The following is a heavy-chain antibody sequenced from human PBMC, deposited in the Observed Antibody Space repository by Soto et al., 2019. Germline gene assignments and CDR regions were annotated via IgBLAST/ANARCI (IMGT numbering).Heavy chain of an antibody. CDR1: GFTFSSYS. V-gene: IGHV3-48*01. J-gene: IGHJ5*02. CDR2: ISSSSSTI. Sequence: GGALRLSCAASGFTFSSYSMNWVRQAPGKGLEWVSYISSSSSTIYYVDSVKGRFTISRDNAKNSLYLQMNSLRAEDTAVYYCAREYCSSTSCLNWFDPWGQGTLVTVSS. CDR3: AREYCSSTSCLNWFDP. D-gene: IGHD2-2*01.